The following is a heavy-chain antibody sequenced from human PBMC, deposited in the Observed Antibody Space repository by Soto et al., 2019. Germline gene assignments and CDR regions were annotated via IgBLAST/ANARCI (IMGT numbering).Heavy chain of an antibody. D-gene: IGHD6-13*01. CDR2: ISSSSSYI. CDR3: ARSDSSTTLFDY. CDR1: GFTFSSYS. V-gene: IGHV3-21*01. Sequence: GGSLRLSCAASGFTFSSYSMNWVRQAPGKGLEWVSSISSSSSYIYYADSVKGRFTISRDNAKNSLYLQMNSLRAEDTAVYYCARSDSSTTLFDYWGQGTLVTVSS. J-gene: IGHJ4*02.